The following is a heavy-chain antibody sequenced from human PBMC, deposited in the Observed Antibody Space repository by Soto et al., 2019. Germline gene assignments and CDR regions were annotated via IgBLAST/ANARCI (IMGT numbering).Heavy chain of an antibody. D-gene: IGHD3-3*01. CDR3: ARGGYDFWNLHFMDF. CDR1: GGSISSYY. V-gene: IGHV4-59*01. Sequence: SETLSLTCTVSGGSISSYYWSWIRQPPGKGLEWIGYIYYSGSTNYNPSLKSRVTISVDTSKNQFSLKLSSVTAADTAVYYCARGGYDFWNLHFMDFWGKGTSVIVSS. J-gene: IGHJ6*03. CDR2: IYYSGST.